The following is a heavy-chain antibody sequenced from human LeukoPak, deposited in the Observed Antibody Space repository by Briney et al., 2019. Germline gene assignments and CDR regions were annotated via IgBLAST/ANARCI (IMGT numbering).Heavy chain of an antibody. D-gene: IGHD3-3*01. CDR3: ARDNFGVVIISYYMDV. CDR1: GFTFSSYA. CDR2: ISYDGSNK. Sequence: PGRSLRLSCAASGFTFSSYAMHWVRQAPGKGLEWVAVISYDGSNKHYADSVKGRFTISRDNSKNTLYLQMNSLRAEDTAVYYCARDNFGVVIISYYMDVWGKGTTVTVSS. V-gene: IGHV3-30*01. J-gene: IGHJ6*03.